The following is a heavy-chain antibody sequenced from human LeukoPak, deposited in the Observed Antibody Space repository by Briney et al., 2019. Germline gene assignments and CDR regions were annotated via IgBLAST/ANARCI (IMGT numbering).Heavy chain of an antibody. D-gene: IGHD6-19*01. V-gene: IGHV3-21*01. CDR2: ISSTSSYM. J-gene: IGHJ4*02. Sequence: PGGSLRLSCAASGFTFSSYSMNWVRQAPGKGLEWVSSISSTSSYMYYADSVKGRFTISRDNARNSLYLEMNSLRAEDTAVYYCAKDLSIAVAGINYWGQGTLVTVSS. CDR3: AKDLSIAVAGINY. CDR1: GFTFSSYS.